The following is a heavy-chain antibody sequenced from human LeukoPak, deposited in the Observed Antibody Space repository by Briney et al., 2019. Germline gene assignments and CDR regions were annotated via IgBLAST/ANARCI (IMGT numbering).Heavy chain of an antibody. D-gene: IGHD3-3*01. CDR3: ARLGYYDPDY. CDR2: IYYSGST. V-gene: IGHV4-39*01. J-gene: IGHJ4*02. Sequence: SETLSLTCTVYGGSFSGYYWSWIRQPPGKGLEWIGSIYYSGSTYYNPSLKSRVTISVDTSKNQFSLKLSSVTAADTAVYYCARLGYYDPDYWGQGTLVAVSS. CDR1: GGSFSGYY.